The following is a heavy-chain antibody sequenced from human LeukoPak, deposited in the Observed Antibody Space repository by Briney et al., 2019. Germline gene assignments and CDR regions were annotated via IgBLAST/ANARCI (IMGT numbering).Heavy chain of an antibody. J-gene: IGHJ5*02. CDR3: AGGIWYGIVVVVAATRWFDP. V-gene: IGHV4-4*02. Sequence: PSETLSLTCAVSGDSISSPNWWSWVRQPPGKGLEWIGEIYHVGSTNYNPSLKSRVTISVDTSKNQFSLKLSSVTAADTAVYYCAGGIWYGIVVVVAATRWFDPWGQGTLVTVSS. CDR2: IYHVGST. D-gene: IGHD2-15*01. CDR1: GDSISSPNW.